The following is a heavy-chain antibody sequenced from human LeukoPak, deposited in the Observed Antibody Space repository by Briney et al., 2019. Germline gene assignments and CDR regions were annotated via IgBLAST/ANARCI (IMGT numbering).Heavy chain of an antibody. CDR1: GFTFSNYA. D-gene: IGHD6-13*01. CDR3: AKVEYSSSWYWFDP. Sequence: GGSLRLSCAASGFTFSNYAMNWVRQAPGKGLEWFSAIDGTGGSTYYADSVKGRFTISRDNSKNTLYLQMNSLRAEDTAVYYCAKVEYSSSWYWFDPWGQGTLVTVSS. V-gene: IGHV3-23*01. J-gene: IGHJ5*02. CDR2: IDGTGGST.